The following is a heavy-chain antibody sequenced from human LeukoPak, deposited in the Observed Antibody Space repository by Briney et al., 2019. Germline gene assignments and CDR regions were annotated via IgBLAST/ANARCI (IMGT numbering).Heavy chain of an antibody. V-gene: IGHV5-51*01. J-gene: IGHJ4*02. CDR3: ARVESSPPDY. CDR1: GYSLTSYW. CDR2: IYPDDSDT. D-gene: IGHD6-6*01. Sequence: GESLKISCKGSGYSLTSYWIGWVRQMPGKGLEWMGIIYPDDSDTRYSPSFEGQVIISVDKSISTAYLQWSSLKASDTASYYCARVESSPPDYWGQGTLVTVSS.